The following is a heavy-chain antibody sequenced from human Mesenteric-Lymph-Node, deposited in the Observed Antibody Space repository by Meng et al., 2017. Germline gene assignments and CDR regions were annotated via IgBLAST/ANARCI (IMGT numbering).Heavy chain of an antibody. CDR1: GGSITSGYW. J-gene: IGHJ4*02. D-gene: IGHD1-26*01. CDR2: IYYSGST. Sequence: QVQLQESGPGLVTPSGTLSLTCTVSGGSITSGYWWFWVRQPPGKGLEWIGQIYYSGSTNYNPSLKSRVAISVDTSKNQFSLQLSSVTAADTAVYYCARGIGGYHDFWGQGTLVTVSS. V-gene: IGHV4-4*02. CDR3: ARGIGGYHDF.